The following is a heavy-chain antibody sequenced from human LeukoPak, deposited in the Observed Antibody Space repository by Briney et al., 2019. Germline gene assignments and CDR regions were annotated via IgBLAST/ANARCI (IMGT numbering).Heavy chain of an antibody. D-gene: IGHD2-8*01. CDR2: ITHSVST. V-gene: IGHV4-34*01. Sequence: SETLSLTCAVYGGSFSGYYWSWIRQPPGKGLEWIGEITHSVSTNYNPSLKSRVTISVDTSKNQFSLKLSSVTAADTAVYYCARERIVLMVYASGHGYYYMDVWGKGTSVTVSS. J-gene: IGHJ6*03. CDR1: GGSFSGYY. CDR3: ARERIVLMVYASGHGYYYMDV.